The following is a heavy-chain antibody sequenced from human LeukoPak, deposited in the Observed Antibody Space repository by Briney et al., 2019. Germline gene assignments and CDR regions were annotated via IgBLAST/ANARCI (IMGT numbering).Heavy chain of an antibody. J-gene: IGHJ5*01. CDR2: ISWNSGNI. V-gene: IGHV3-9*01. D-gene: IGHD6-6*01. CDR3: TRDPRHFDS. Sequence: GGSLRLSCAASGFTFDDYAMHWVRQAPGKGLEWVSGISWNSGNIGYADSVKGRFTISRDNAKNSLYLQMSSLRVEDTAVYYCTRDPRHFDSCGQGTLVTVSS. CDR1: GFTFDDYA.